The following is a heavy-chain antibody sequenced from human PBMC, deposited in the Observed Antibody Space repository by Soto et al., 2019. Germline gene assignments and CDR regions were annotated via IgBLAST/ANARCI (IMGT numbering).Heavy chain of an antibody. CDR2: ISGSADST. Sequence: EVQLLESGGGFIHPGGSLRLSCAASGFSFSSFAMNWVRQAPGKGLEWVSIISGSADSTFYADSVKGRFTISRDNSKSTLYLQINSRRAEETAVYYCAKTRGAMIYAISVYGMDVWGQGTTVTVSS. V-gene: IGHV3-23*01. J-gene: IGHJ6*02. D-gene: IGHD2-8*01. CDR3: AKTRGAMIYAISVYGMDV. CDR1: GFSFSSFA.